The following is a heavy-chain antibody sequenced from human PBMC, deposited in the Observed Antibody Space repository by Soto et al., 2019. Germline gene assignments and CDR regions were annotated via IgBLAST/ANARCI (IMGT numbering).Heavy chain of an antibody. D-gene: IGHD2-15*01. V-gene: IGHV1-69*01. CDR2: IVPMLSTP. CDR3: ASNGTYIVAHSKHSGMGV. Sequence: QVQLVQSGAEVKEPGSSVRVSCKASGGTFDNFIMNWVRQTPGQGREWMGGIVPMLSTPTYAEKFKGRVTTPAAGASSTMDMELTSLRSEATAIYFCASNGTYIVAHSKHSGMGVRGKWTTVTVSS. CDR1: GGTFDNFI. J-gene: IGHJ6*04.